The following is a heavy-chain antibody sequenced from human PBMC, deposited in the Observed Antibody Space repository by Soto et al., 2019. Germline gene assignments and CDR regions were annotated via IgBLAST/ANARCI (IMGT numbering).Heavy chain of an antibody. Sequence: PGGSLRLSCAASGFTFSSYAMHWVRQAPGKGLEWVAVISYDGSNKYYADSVKGRFTISRDNSKNTLYLQMNSLRAEDTAVYYCARDFGGSEAGVTLRYYYYGMDVWGQGTTVTVSS. D-gene: IGHD3-16*01. J-gene: IGHJ6*02. CDR2: ISYDGSNK. CDR1: GFTFSSYA. CDR3: ARDFGGSEAGVTLRYYYYGMDV. V-gene: IGHV3-30-3*01.